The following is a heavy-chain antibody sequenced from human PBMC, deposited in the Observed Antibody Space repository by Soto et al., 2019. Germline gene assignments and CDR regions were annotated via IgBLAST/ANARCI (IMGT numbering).Heavy chain of an antibody. V-gene: IGHV3-33*01. D-gene: IGHD4-17*01. CDR3: ARDYSGDTIYYYGMDV. CDR1: GFTFSSYG. CDR2: IWYDGSNK. J-gene: IGHJ6*02. Sequence: GGSLRLSCAASGFTFSSYGMHWVRQAPGKGLEWVAVIWYDGSNKYYADSVKGRFTISRDNSKNTLYLQMNSLRAEDTAVYYCARDYSGDTIYYYGMDVWGQGTTVTVSS.